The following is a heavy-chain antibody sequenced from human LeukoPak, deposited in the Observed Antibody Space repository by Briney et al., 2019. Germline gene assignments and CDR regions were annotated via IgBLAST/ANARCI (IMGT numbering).Heavy chain of an antibody. CDR2: IYYSGST. CDR3: ARRSGSYYATHFDY. CDR1: GGSISSYY. J-gene: IGHJ4*02. Sequence: SETLSLTCTVSGGSISSYYWSWIRQPPGKGLEWIGSIYYSGSTYYNPSLKSRVTISVDTSKNQFSLKLSSVTAADTAVYYCARRSGSYYATHFDYWGQGTLVTVSS. V-gene: IGHV4-39*01. D-gene: IGHD1-26*01.